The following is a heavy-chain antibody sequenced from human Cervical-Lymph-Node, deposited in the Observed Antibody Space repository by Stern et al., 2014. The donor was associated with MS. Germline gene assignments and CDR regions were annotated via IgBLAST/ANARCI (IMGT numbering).Heavy chain of an antibody. Sequence: VHLVESGAEVKKTGASVKVSCKASGYTFTSYGISWVRQAPGQGLEWMGCTSSCNGNTTYAQKLQGRVTMTTDTSTSTAYMELRSLRSDDTAVYYCARGLLGSENAFDIWGQGTMVTVSS. D-gene: IGHD2-15*01. J-gene: IGHJ3*02. CDR3: ARGLLGSENAFDI. V-gene: IGHV1-18*01. CDR2: TSSCNGNT. CDR1: GYTFTSYG.